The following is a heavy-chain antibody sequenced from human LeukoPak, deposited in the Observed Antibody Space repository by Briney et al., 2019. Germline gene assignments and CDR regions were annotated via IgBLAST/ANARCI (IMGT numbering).Heavy chain of an antibody. CDR1: GLAFSSYG. J-gene: IGHJ4*02. Sequence: GGSLKLSCAASGLAFSSYGMPWVRQAPGKGLEWVAVIWYDGSNKYYADSVKGRFTISRDNSKNTLYLQMNSLRAEDTAVYYCARGRRVVVAARDYFDYWGQGTLVTVSS. D-gene: IGHD2-15*01. CDR2: IWYDGSNK. CDR3: ARGRRVVVAARDYFDY. V-gene: IGHV3-33*01.